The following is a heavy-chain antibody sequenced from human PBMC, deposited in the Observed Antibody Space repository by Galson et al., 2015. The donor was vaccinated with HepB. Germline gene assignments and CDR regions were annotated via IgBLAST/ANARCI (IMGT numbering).Heavy chain of an antibody. Sequence: SLRLSCAASGFTFSTYSMNWVRQAPGKGLEWVSYIGISSAVYYADSVKGRFTISRDNAKNSLYLQMNSLRDEDTAVYYCARAFKPAQLWSNFDYWGQGTLVTVSS. CDR1: GFTFSTYS. CDR3: ARAFKPAQLWSNFDY. V-gene: IGHV3-48*02. CDR2: IGISSAV. J-gene: IGHJ4*02. D-gene: IGHD5-18*01.